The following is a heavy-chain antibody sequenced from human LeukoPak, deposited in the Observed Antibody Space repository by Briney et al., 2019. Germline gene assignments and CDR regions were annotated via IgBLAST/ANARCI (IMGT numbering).Heavy chain of an antibody. CDR3: ARLTTGPFYFDY. Sequence: PGGSLRLSCAASGFTFSSYGMNWVRQAPGKGLEWVSFISSTASDIYYADSVKGRFTISRDNAKNSLYVQMNSLRAEDTAVYYCARLTTGPFYFDYWGQGTLVTVSS. CDR1: GFTFSSYG. CDR2: ISSTASDI. V-gene: IGHV3-21*01. J-gene: IGHJ4*02. D-gene: IGHD3-22*01.